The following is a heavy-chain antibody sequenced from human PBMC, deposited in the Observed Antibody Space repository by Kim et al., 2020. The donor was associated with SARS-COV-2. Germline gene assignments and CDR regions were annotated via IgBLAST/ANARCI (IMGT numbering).Heavy chain of an antibody. CDR1: GFTFDDYA. Sequence: GGSLRLSCAASGFTFDDYAMHWVRQAPGKGLEWVSGISWNSGSIGYADSVKGRFTISRDNAKNSLYLQMNSLRAEDTALYYCAKDMHDFWSGYFDYWGQG. D-gene: IGHD3-3*01. V-gene: IGHV3-9*01. J-gene: IGHJ4*02. CDR2: ISWNSGSI. CDR3: AKDMHDFWSGYFDY.